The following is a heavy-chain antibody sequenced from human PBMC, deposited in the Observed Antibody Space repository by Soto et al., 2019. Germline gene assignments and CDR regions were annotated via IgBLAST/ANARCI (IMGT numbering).Heavy chain of an antibody. Sequence: SGPTLVNPTQTLTLTCAFSGFSLTTTGEGVAWIRQSPGKALEWLALIYWNDDRRYSPSLKSRLTVTRDTSKDQVVLTLTNMDPVDSGTYCCAHRSSLTLFGTSGYIFDHWGQGTPVTVSS. J-gene: IGHJ4*02. CDR3: AHRSSLTLFGTSGYIFDH. V-gene: IGHV2-5*01. D-gene: IGHD3-22*01. CDR2: IYWNDDR. CDR1: GFSLTTTGEG.